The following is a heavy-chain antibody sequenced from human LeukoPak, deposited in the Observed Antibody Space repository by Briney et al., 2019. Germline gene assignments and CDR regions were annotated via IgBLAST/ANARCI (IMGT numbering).Heavy chain of an antibody. D-gene: IGHD6-6*01. CDR3: AKVAYSSSSDYYYYGMDV. Sequence: GGSLRLSCAASGFTFNNYAMSWVRQAPGKGLEWVSAISGSGGSTYYADSVKGRFTISRDNSKNTLYLQMNSLRDEDTAVYYCAKVAYSSSSDYYYYGMDVWGQGTTVTVSS. CDR1: GFTFNNYA. CDR2: ISGSGGST. V-gene: IGHV3-23*01. J-gene: IGHJ6*01.